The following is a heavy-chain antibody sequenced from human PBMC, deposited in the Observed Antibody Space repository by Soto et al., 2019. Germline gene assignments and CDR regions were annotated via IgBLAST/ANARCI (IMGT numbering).Heavy chain of an antibody. J-gene: IGHJ1*01. CDR1: GFSFSSYW. V-gene: IGHV3-74*01. Sequence: VQLVESGGGLVQPGGSLRLSCAASGFSFSSYWMHWVRHAPGKGLVWVSRINSDGSSATYADSVKGRFTISRDNAKNTVYLQMNRLTPEDTAGYYCSKGVPAATRYFQHWGQGTLVTVSS. CDR2: INSDGSSA. CDR3: SKGVPAATRYFQH. D-gene: IGHD2-2*01.